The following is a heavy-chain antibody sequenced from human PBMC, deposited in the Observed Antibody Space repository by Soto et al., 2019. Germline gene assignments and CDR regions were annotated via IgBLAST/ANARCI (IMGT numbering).Heavy chain of an antibody. CDR1: GYTFTSYG. D-gene: IGHD2-15*01. CDR3: ASGILGYCSGGSCYSVNDAFDI. J-gene: IGHJ3*02. CDR2: ISAYNGNT. Sequence: EASVKVSCKASGYTFTSYGISWVRQAPGQGLEWMGWISAYNGNTNYAQKLQGRVTMTTDTSTSTAYMELRSLRSDDTAVYYCASGILGYCSGGSCYSVNDAFDIWGQGTMVTVSS. V-gene: IGHV1-18*01.